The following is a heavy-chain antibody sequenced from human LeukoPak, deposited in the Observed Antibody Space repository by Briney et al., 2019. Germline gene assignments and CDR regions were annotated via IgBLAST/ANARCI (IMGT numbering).Heavy chain of an antibody. V-gene: IGHV4-4*07. J-gene: IGHJ6*03. D-gene: IGHD2-2*02. CDR2: IYTSGST. Sequence: PSETLSLTCTVSGGSISSYYWSWIRQPAGKGLEWIGRIYTSGSTNYNPSLKSRVTMSVDTSKNQFSLKLSSVTAADTAVYYCARDGYCSSTSCYNYYYYMDVWGKGTTVTVSS. CDR1: GGSISSYY. CDR3: ARDGYCSSTSCYNYYYYMDV.